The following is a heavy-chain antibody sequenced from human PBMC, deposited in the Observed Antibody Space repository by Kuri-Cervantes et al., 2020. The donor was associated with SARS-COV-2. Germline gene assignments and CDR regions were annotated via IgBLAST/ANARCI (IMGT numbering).Heavy chain of an antibody. Sequence: GGSLSLSCTGSGYSFTSYWISWVRQMPGKGLEWMGRIDPSDSYTNYSPSFQGHVTISADKSISTAYLQWSSLKASDTAMYYCARRGYGSGWYEGDLDYWGQGTLVTVSS. V-gene: IGHV5-10-1*01. J-gene: IGHJ4*02. CDR2: IDPSDSYT. CDR1: GYSFTSYW. CDR3: ARRGYGSGWYEGDLDY. D-gene: IGHD6-19*01.